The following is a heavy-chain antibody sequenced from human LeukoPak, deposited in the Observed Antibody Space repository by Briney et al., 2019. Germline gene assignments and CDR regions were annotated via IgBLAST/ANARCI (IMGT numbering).Heavy chain of an antibody. CDR1: GGSISSHY. CDR3: AKSDDSTGYFYLGY. J-gene: IGHJ4*02. D-gene: IGHD3-22*01. V-gene: IGHV4-59*11. CDR2: IYYTGNT. Sequence: SETLSLTCNVSGGSISSHYWSWIRQPPGKGLEGIGHIYYTGNTNYNPSLKSRVTISIDTSKNQFSLKLSSVTAADTAMYYCAKSDDSTGYFYLGYWGQGTLVTVSS.